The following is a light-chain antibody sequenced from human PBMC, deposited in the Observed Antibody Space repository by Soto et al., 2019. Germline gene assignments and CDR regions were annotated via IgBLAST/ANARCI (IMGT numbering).Light chain of an antibody. V-gene: IGLV1-51*01. Sequence: QSVMTQPPSVSAAPGQKVTISCSXXXXXIGGNSVSWYQQLPGTAPKLLIYDDNKRPSGIPDRFSGSKSGTSATLGITGFQTGDEADYYCGSWDSSLSAYVFGTGTKLTVL. CDR2: DDN. CDR1: XXXIGGNS. J-gene: IGLJ1*01. CDR3: GSWDSSLSAYV.